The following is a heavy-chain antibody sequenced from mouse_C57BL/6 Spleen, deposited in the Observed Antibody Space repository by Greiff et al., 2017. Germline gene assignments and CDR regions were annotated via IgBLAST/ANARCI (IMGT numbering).Heavy chain of an antibody. V-gene: IGHV1-81*01. J-gene: IGHJ3*01. CDR2: IYPRSGNT. CDR3: AREGMGAAY. CDR1: GYTFTSYG. D-gene: IGHD2-3*01. Sequence: VQLQQSGAELARPGASVKLSCKASGYTFTSYGISWVKQRTGQGLEWIGEIYPRSGNTYYNEKFKGKATLTADKSSSTAYMELRSLTSEDSAVYFCAREGMGAAYWGQGTLVTVSA.